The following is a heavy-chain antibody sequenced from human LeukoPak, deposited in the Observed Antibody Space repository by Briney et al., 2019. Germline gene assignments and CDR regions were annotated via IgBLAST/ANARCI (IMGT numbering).Heavy chain of an antibody. CDR1: GGSFTPYY. V-gene: IGHV4-34*01. J-gene: IGHJ4*02. CDR3: ARGLSSGWVDY. Sequence: SETLSLTCAVYGGSFTPYYWTWIRQPPGKGLEWIGEVHHSGKTNYKPSLRSRLTISLDTSKNQFSLNLISVTAADTALYYCARGLSSGWVDYWGQGTLVTVSS. CDR2: VHHSGKT. D-gene: IGHD6-19*01.